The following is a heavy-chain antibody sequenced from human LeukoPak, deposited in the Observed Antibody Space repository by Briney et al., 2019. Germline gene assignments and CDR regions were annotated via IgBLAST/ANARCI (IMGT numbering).Heavy chain of an antibody. CDR3: AREYSSSWYYFDY. D-gene: IGHD6-13*01. CDR1: GFTFSDYY. CDR2: ISYDGSNK. J-gene: IGHJ4*02. V-gene: IGHV3-30-3*01. Sequence: GGSLRLSCAASGFTFSDYYMSWIRQAPGKGLEWVAVISYDGSNKYYADSVKGRFTISRDNSKNTLYLQMNSLRAEDTAVYYCAREYSSSWYYFDYWGQGTLVTVSS.